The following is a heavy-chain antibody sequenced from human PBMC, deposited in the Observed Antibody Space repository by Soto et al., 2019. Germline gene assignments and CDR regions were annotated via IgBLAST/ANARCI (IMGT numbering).Heavy chain of an antibody. Sequence: GSLRLSCAASGFTFSDFAIHWVRLASGKGLEWVGRIKSKGENYATAYAASVKGRFTISRDDSQNTAYLQMDSLKTDDTAVYYCSRLGFSSTWYGLNYWGHGTLVTVSS. CDR3: SRLGFSSTWYGLNY. CDR1: GFTFSDFA. D-gene: IGHD6-13*01. J-gene: IGHJ4*01. V-gene: IGHV3-73*01. CDR2: IKSKGENYAT.